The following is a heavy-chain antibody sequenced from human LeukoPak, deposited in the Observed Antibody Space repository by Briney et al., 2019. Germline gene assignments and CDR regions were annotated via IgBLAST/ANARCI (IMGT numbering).Heavy chain of an antibody. CDR1: GYIFTDYH. CDR2: INPNSGGT. V-gene: IGHV1-2*04. CDR3: ARGLGGDELIY. Sequence: ASVKVSCKASGYIFTDYHIHWVRQAPGQGLEWVGWINPNSGGTNYAQKFQGWVTMTRDTSISTAYMEVSRLKSDDTAMYYCARGLGGDELIYWGQGTLVTVSS. J-gene: IGHJ4*02. D-gene: IGHD5-12*01.